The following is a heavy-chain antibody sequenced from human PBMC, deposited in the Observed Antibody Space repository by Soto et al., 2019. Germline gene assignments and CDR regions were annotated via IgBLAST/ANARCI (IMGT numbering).Heavy chain of an antibody. CDR3: ARVSFLAPVTGAEIFDF. J-gene: IGHJ3*01. CDR2: VNPHSGDT. Sequence: QVQLVQSGAEVKKPGASVKVSCKASGYSFTSYDMNWVRQAPGQGLGWMGWVNPHSGDTDYAQKFQDRVTMATETSIRTAYMELSSLRSEDTAVYYCARVSFLAPVTGAEIFDFWGQGTMVTVSS. CDR1: GYSFTSYD. V-gene: IGHV1-8*01. D-gene: IGHD2-21*02.